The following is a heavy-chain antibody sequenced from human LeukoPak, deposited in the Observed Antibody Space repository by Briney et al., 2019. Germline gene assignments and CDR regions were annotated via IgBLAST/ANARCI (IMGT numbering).Heavy chain of an antibody. D-gene: IGHD4-11*01. V-gene: IGHV3-7*01. CDR3: ARGVPKTSYYYYYMDV. Sequence: VGSLRLSCAASGFTFSSYWMNWVRQAPGKGLEWVANIKQDGSEKYYVDSVKGRFTISRDNAKNSLYLQMNSLRAEDTAVYYCARGVPKTSYYYYYMDVWGKGTTVTVSS. CDR2: IKQDGSEK. CDR1: GFTFSSYW. J-gene: IGHJ6*03.